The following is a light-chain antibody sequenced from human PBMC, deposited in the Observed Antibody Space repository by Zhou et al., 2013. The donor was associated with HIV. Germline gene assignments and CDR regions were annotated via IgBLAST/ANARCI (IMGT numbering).Light chain of an antibody. CDR2: KVS. J-gene: IGKJ5*01. Sequence: DVVLTQSPLSLPVTLGEPASISCRSSQSLVYRDGNTYLNWFQQRPGQSPRRLIYKVSNRDSGVPDRFSGSGAGTDFTLKISRVEPEDVGVYYCMQTTQFPVTFGQGTRLEIK. CDR1: QSLVYRDGNTY. CDR3: MQTTQFPVT. V-gene: IGKV2-30*01.